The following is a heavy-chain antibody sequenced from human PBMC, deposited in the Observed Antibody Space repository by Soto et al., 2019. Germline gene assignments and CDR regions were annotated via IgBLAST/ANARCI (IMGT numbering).Heavy chain of an antibody. CDR1: GGAINSSSYC. CDR2: IYYSGST. J-gene: IGHJ5*02. D-gene: IGHD6-19*01. CDR3: ARHYSSGSRNWFDP. V-gene: IGHV4-39*01. Sequence: PSETLSLTCSVSGGAINSSSYCLCWVRQRPGKGREWIGSIYYSGSTYYNPSLRSRVTISVDTSKNQFSLKLSSVTAADTAVFYCARHYSSGSRNWFDPWGQGTLVTVSS.